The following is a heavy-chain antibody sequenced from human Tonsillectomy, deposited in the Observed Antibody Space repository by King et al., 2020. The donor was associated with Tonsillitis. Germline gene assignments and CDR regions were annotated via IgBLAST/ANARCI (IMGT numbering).Heavy chain of an antibody. CDR2: IYNGGST. D-gene: IGHD1-26*01. CDR1: GFTVSNNY. V-gene: IGHV3-53*04. Sequence: VQLVESGGGLVQPGGSLRLSCAASGFTVSNNYMSWVRQAPGKGLEWVSVIYNGGSTYCADSVKGRFTISRHNSKNTLYLQMNSLRAEDTAVYYCASGAAYSYYGMDVWGQGTTVTVSS. J-gene: IGHJ6*02. CDR3: ASGAAYSYYGMDV.